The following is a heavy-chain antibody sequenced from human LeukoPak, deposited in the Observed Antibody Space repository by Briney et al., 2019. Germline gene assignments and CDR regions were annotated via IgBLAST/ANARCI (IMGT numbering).Heavy chain of an antibody. D-gene: IGHD6-19*01. CDR3: AGTSANSGPTLDY. Sequence: SETLSLTCTVSGGPISSYYCTWIRQPAGKGLEWIGRISTSGSTNYNPSLKSRVTMSVDTSKNQFSLKLSSVTAADTAVYYCAGTSANSGPTLDYWGQGTLVTVSS. V-gene: IGHV4-4*07. J-gene: IGHJ4*02. CDR2: ISTSGST. CDR1: GGPISSYY.